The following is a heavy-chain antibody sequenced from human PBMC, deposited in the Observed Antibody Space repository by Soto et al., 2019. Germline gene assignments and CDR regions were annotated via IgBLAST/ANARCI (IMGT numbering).Heavy chain of an antibody. Sequence: QVQLVQSGAEVKKPGSSVKVSCKASGGTFSSYAISWVRQAPGQGLEWMGGIIPIFGTANYAQKFQGRVTITADESTSTAYMELSSLRSEDTAVYYCARGPHSAHPDYYGMDVWGQGTTVTVSS. CDR3: ARGPHSAHPDYYGMDV. CDR2: IIPIFGTA. J-gene: IGHJ6*02. V-gene: IGHV1-69*12. CDR1: GGTFSSYA.